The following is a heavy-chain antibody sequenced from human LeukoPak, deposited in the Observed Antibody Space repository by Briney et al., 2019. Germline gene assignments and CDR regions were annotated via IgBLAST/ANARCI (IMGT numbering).Heavy chain of an antibody. V-gene: IGHV1-69*13. CDR3: ARGSGMATILYYGMDV. CDR2: IIPIFGTA. CDR1: GGTFSSYA. Sequence: SVKVSCKASGGTFSSYAISWVRQAPGQGLEWKGGIIPIFGTANYAQKFQGRVTITADESTSTAYMELSSLRSEDTAVYYCARGSGMATILYYGMDVWGQGTTVTVSS. D-gene: IGHD5-24*01. J-gene: IGHJ6*02.